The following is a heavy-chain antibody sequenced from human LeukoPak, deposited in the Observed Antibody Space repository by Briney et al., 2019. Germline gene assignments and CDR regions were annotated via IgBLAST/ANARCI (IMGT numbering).Heavy chain of an antibody. J-gene: IGHJ4*02. V-gene: IGHV1-69*04. Sequence: ASVKVSCKASGGTFSSYAISWVRQAPGQGLEWMGRTIPILGIANYAQKFQGRVTITADKSTSTAYMELSSLRSEDTAVYYCARVDYYGSGSYDYWGQGTLVTVSS. CDR1: GGTFSSYA. D-gene: IGHD3-10*01. CDR2: TIPILGIA. CDR3: ARVDYYGSGSYDY.